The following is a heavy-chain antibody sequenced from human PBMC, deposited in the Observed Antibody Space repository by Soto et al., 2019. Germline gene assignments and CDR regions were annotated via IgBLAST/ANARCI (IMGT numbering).Heavy chain of an antibody. CDR1: GGSFSGYY. Sequence: PSETLSLTCAVYGGSFSGYYWSWIRQPPGKGLEWIGEINHSGSTNYNPSLKSRVTISVDTSKNQFSLKLSSVTAADTAVYYCARVSPRYCSGGSCYPLFDYWGQGTLVTV. CDR3: ARVSPRYCSGGSCYPLFDY. D-gene: IGHD2-15*01. V-gene: IGHV4-34*01. CDR2: INHSGST. J-gene: IGHJ4*02.